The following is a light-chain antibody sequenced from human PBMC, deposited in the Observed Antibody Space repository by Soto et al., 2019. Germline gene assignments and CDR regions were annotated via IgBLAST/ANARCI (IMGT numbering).Light chain of an antibody. Sequence: QSALTQPASVSGSPGQSITISCTGTSSDVGGYNYVSWYQQHPGKAPKLMISEVSNRPSGVSNRFSGSKSGNTASLTISGLQAEDEADYYCSLYTSSSTVIFGGGTKLTVL. J-gene: IGLJ2*01. CDR1: SSDVGGYNY. CDR3: SLYTSSSTVI. CDR2: EVS. V-gene: IGLV2-14*01.